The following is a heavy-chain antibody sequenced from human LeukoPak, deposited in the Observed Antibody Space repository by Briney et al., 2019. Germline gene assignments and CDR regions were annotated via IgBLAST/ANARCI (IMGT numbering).Heavy chain of an antibody. CDR2: ISGSGGST. J-gene: IGHJ4*02. CDR3: ARERRYSSSRTPDFFDY. CDR1: GFTFSSYG. V-gene: IGHV3-23*01. Sequence: GGTLRLSCAASGFTFSSYGMSWVRQAPGKGLEWVSAISGSGGSTYYADSVKGRFTISRDNSKNTLYLQMNSLRAEDTAVYYCARERRYSSSRTPDFFDYWGQGTLVTVSS. D-gene: IGHD6-13*01.